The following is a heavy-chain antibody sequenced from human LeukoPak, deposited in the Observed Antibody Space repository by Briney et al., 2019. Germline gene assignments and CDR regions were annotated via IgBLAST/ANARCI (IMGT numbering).Heavy chain of an antibody. CDR1: GGSISSGSYY. CDR2: IYTSGST. CDR3: ARGYYGSRSYYNYLDS. J-gene: IGHJ4*02. V-gene: IGHV4-61*02. D-gene: IGHD3-10*01. Sequence: SGTLSLTCTVSGGSISSGSYYWSWIRQPAGKGLEWIGRIYTSGSTNYNPSLKSRVTISVDTSKNQFSLKLSSVTAADTAVYYCARGYYGSRSYYNYLDSWGQGTLVTVSS.